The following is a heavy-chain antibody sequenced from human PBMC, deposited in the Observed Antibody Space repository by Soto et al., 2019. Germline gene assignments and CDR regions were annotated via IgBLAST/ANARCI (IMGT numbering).Heavy chain of an antibody. D-gene: IGHD2-15*01. Sequence: SETLSLTCTVSGGSISSSSYYWGWIRQPPGKGLEWIGSIYYSGSTYYNPSLKSRVTISVDTSKNQFSLKLSSVTAADTAVYYCARLLYCSGGSCYIDYWGQGALVTVSS. CDR3: ARLLYCSGGSCYIDY. CDR2: IYYSGST. V-gene: IGHV4-39*01. J-gene: IGHJ4*02. CDR1: GGSISSSSYY.